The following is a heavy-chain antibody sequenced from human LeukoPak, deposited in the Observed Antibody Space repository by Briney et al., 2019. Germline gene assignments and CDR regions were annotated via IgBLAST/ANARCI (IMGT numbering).Heavy chain of an antibody. CDR3: AKCRGWDSSGWPIDY. Sequence: GGSLRLSCAASGFTFSSHGMSWVRQAPGKGPEWFSIISGSGGSTHYVDSVKGRFIISRDNSKNTLYPQMNSLRAEDTAVYYCAKCRGWDSSGWPIDYWGQGTLVTVSS. V-gene: IGHV3-23*01. J-gene: IGHJ4*02. CDR1: GFTFSSHG. CDR2: ISGSGGST. D-gene: IGHD6-19*01.